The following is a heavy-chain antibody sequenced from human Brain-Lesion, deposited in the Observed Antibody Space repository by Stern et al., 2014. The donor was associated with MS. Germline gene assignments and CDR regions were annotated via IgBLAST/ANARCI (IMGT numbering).Heavy chain of an antibody. J-gene: IGHJ4*02. V-gene: IGHV4-61*02. CDR2: IYSSGST. Sequence: VQLVESGPGLVKPSQTLSLTCIVSGGSISSGSFYWNWIRQPAGRGLEWIGRIYSSGSTNYNPYLKSRVTISGDTSQKQFSLQLISMTAADTAIYYCARETGGYTYGDTDFFDYWGQGALVTVSS. D-gene: IGHD5-12*01. CDR3: ARETGGYTYGDTDFFDY. CDR1: GGSISSGSFY.